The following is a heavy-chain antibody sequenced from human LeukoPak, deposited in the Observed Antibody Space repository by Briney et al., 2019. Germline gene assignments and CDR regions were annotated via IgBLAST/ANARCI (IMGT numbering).Heavy chain of an antibody. V-gene: IGHV3-23*01. CDR1: GFTFSNAW. CDR3: AKEDEEYYDSSGTDY. Sequence: GGSLRLSCAASGFTFSNAWMSWVRQAPGKGLEWVSAISGSGGSTYYADSVQGRFTISRDNSKNTLYLQMNSLRAEDTAVYYCAKEDEEYYDSSGTDYWGQGTLVTVSS. CDR2: ISGSGGST. D-gene: IGHD3-22*01. J-gene: IGHJ4*02.